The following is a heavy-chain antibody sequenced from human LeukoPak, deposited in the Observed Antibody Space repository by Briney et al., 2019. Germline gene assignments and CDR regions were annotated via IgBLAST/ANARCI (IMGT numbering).Heavy chain of an antibody. D-gene: IGHD3-10*01. CDR1: GGTFSSYA. J-gene: IGHJ4*02. CDR3: ARDSATRLVYGSGSHFDY. Sequence: ASVKVSCKASGGTFSSYAISWVRQAPGQGLEWMGRIIPILGIANYAQKFQGRVTITADKSTSTAYMELSSLRSEDTAVYYCARDSATRLVYGSGSHFDYWGQGTLVTVSS. CDR2: IIPILGIA. V-gene: IGHV1-69*04.